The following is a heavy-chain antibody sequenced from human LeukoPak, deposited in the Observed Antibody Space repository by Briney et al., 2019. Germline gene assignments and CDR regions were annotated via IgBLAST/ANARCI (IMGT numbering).Heavy chain of an antibody. J-gene: IGHJ4*02. V-gene: IGHV1-69*13. CDR1: GGTFSSYA. CDR3: ARRFGGSGYSDY. D-gene: IGHD3-22*01. CDR2: IIPIFGTA. Sequence: GASVKVSCKASGGTFSSYAISWVRQAPGQGLEWMGGIIPIFGTANYAQKFQGRVTITADESTSTAYMELSSLRSEDTAVYYCARRFGGSGYSDYWGQGTLVTVSS.